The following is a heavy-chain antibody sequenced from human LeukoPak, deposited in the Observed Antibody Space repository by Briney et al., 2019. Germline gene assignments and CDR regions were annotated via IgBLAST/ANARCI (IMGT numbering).Heavy chain of an antibody. Sequence: GASVKVSCKASGYTFTGYYIHWVRQAPGQGLEWMGWINSNSGGTNYAQKFQGRVTMTRDTSTTTAYMELNRLRSDDTAVYYCARVRRPEYSSSSYYYYMDVWGKETTVTVSS. CDR3: ARVRRPEYSSSSYYYYMDV. J-gene: IGHJ6*03. D-gene: IGHD6-6*01. CDR1: GYTFTGYY. V-gene: IGHV1-2*02. CDR2: INSNSGGT.